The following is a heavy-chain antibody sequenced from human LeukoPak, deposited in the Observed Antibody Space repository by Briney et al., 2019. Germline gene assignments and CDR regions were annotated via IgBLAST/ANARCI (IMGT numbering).Heavy chain of an antibody. CDR1: GFTFGSYA. CDR3: AKGQMGSSYCSGGSCHPYYFDY. D-gene: IGHD2-15*01. V-gene: IGHV3-23*01. Sequence: GGSLRLPCAASGFTFGSYAMSWVRQAPGKGLEWVSSISGSGGSTYYADSVKGRFTISRDNSKNTLYLQMNSLRAEDTAVYYCAKGQMGSSYCSGGSCHPYYFDYWGQGALVTVSS. CDR2: ISGSGGST. J-gene: IGHJ4*02.